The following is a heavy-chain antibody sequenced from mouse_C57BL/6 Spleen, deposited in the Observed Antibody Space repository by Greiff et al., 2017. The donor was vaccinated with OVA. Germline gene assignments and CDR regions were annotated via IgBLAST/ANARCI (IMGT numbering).Heavy chain of an antibody. D-gene: IGHD2-3*01. CDR3: ARTDDGYYYY. CDR2: INPNNGGT. CDR1: GYTFTDYY. J-gene: IGHJ2*01. V-gene: IGHV1-26*01. Sequence: EVKLQQSGPELVKPGASVKISCKASGYTFTDYYMNWVKQSHGKSLEWIGDINPNNGGTSYNQKFKGKATLTVDKSSSTAYMELRSLTSEDSAVYYCARTDDGYYYYWGQGTTLTVSS.